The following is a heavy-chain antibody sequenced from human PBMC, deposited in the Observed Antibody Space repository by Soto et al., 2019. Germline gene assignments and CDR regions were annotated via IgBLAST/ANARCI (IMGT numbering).Heavy chain of an antibody. V-gene: IGHV3-23*01. CDR1: GFTCSSYA. D-gene: IGHD6-6*01. CDR2: ISGSDDST. CDR3: AKRSSSSTFDY. J-gene: IGHJ4*02. Sequence: EVQLLESGGGLVQPGESLRLSCAASGFTCSSYAMSWVRQDPGKGLEWVSVISGSDDSTYYADSVKGRFTISRDNSKNRLYLQMNRLRSEDTAVYYCAKRSSSSTFDYWGQGTLVTVSS.